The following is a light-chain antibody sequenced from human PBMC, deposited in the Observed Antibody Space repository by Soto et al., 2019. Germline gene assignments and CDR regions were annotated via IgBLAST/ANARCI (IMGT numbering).Light chain of an antibody. CDR2: DTF. Sequence: QTVLTQPPSVSGAPGQTVTISCSVSSSNSGAVYDVHWYQQLTGTVPKLVIYDTFNRPSGVPDRFSGSKSGTSASLAITGIQAEDEADYYCQAYDNSLGVFVLFGGGTKLTVL. CDR1: SSNSGAVYD. J-gene: IGLJ3*02. CDR3: QAYDNSLGVFVL. V-gene: IGLV1-40*01.